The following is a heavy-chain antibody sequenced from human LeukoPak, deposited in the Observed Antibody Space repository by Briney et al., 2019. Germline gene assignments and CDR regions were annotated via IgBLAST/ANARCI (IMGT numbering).Heavy chain of an antibody. J-gene: IGHJ4*02. Sequence: GGSLRLSCAASGFTFSNAWMSWVRQAPGKGLEWVANIKQDGTKTYYVDSVKGRFTISRDNAKNSVYLQMNSLRAEDTAVYFCAKDNPLPLWGQGTLVSVSS. CDR1: GFTFSNAW. CDR3: AKDNPLPL. D-gene: IGHD1-14*01. CDR2: IKQDGTKT. V-gene: IGHV3-7*04.